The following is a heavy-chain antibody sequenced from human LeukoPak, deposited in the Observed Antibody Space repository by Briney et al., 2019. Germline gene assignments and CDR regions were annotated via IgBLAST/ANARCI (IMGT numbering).Heavy chain of an antibody. CDR3: ARDRNPEGIAVAGKDY. CDR1: GFTFSSYS. CDR2: ISSSSSYI. Sequence: GGSLRLSCAASGFTFSSYSMNWVRQAPGKGLEWVSSISSSSSYIYYADSVKGRFTISRDNAKNSLYLQMNSLRAEDTAVYYCARDRNPEGIAVAGKDYWGQGTLVTVSP. D-gene: IGHD6-19*01. V-gene: IGHV3-21*01. J-gene: IGHJ4*02.